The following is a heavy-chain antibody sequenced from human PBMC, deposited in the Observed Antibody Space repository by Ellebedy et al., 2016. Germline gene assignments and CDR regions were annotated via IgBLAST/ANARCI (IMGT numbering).Heavy chain of an antibody. Sequence: ASVKVSCKASGYTFTSYYMHWVRQAPGQGLEWMGIISPSGGSTSYAQKFQGRVTMTRNTSISTAYMELSSLRSEDTAVYYCARGGLTGYYFDYWGQGTLVTVSS. CDR2: ISPSGGST. V-gene: IGHV1-46*01. D-gene: IGHD7-27*01. CDR1: GYTFTSYY. CDR3: ARGGLTGYYFDY. J-gene: IGHJ4*02.